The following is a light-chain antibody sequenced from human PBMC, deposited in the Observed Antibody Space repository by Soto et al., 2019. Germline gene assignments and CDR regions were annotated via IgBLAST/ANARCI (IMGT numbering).Light chain of an antibody. CDR3: SAYSAGSTLLV. Sequence: QSALTQPASVSGSPGQTITISCSGTRTDIGGYNLVSWYQQHPGKAPKLLIHEVSNRPSGISNRFNASKSDNMASLTISGLLAEDEADYYCSAYSAGSTLLVFGTGAKVTVL. V-gene: IGLV2-14*01. J-gene: IGLJ1*01. CDR1: RTDIGGYNL. CDR2: EVS.